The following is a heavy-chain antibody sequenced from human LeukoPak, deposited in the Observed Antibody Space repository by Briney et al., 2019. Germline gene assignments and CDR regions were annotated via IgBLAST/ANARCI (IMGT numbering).Heavy chain of an antibody. CDR3: TRVAQSGPTGWFDP. J-gene: IGHJ5*02. CDR1: GFTFSSYA. Sequence: GGSLRLSCAASGFTFSSYAMSWVRQAPGKGLEWVSYISSSSSTIYYADSVKGRFTISRDNAKNSLYLQMNSLRAEDTAVYYCTRVAQSGPTGWFDPWGQGTLVTVSS. CDR2: ISSSSSTI. V-gene: IGHV3-48*01. D-gene: IGHD1-1*01.